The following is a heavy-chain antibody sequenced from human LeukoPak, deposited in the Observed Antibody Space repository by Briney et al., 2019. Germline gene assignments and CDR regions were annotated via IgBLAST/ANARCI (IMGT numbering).Heavy chain of an antibody. Sequence: SETLSLTCTVSGGSRSSSFYNWGWIRPPPGKGLVWIGSIYYSGSTYYNPSLKSRAPISVDTSKNQFPQNLSSVTAADTAVLYCARTRYYYNSRSYGAPYYFDYWGQGTLVTVSS. D-gene: IGHD3-10*01. CDR1: GGSRSSSFYN. V-gene: IGHV4-39*01. J-gene: IGHJ4*02. CDR2: IYYSGST. CDR3: ARTRYYYNSRSYGAPYYFDY.